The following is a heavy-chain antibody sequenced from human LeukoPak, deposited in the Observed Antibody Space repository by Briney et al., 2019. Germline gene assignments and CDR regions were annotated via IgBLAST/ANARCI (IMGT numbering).Heavy chain of an antibody. CDR2: ISGSGGCA. D-gene: IGHD3-10*01. J-gene: IGHJ4*02. V-gene: IGHV3-23*01. Sequence: GGSLRLSCAASGFTFSSYAMSWIRQPPGKGLEWVSAISGSGGCAYYADSVKGRFTISSNNSKNTLYLQMNSLRAEDTAVYYCAKGKRVWFGELSFVFWPQGPVDSVSS. CDR1: GFTFSSYA. CDR3: AKGKRVWFGELSFVF.